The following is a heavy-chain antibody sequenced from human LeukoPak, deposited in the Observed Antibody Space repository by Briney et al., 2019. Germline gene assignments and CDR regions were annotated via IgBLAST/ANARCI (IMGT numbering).Heavy chain of an antibody. CDR2: ISSSSSYI. D-gene: IGHD1-26*01. CDR3: ARAPLWEELLQASQIMGIDY. J-gene: IGHJ4*02. CDR1: GFTFSSYS. Sequence: GGSLRLSCAASGFTFSSYSMNWVRQAPGRGLEWVSSISSSSSYIYYADSVKGRFTISRDNAKHSMYLQMNSLRAEDTAVYYCARAPLWEELLQASQIMGIDYWGQGTLVTVSS. V-gene: IGHV3-21*01.